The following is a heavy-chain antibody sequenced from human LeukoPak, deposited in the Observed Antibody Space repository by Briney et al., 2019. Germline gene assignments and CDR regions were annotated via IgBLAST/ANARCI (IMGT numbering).Heavy chain of an antibody. Sequence: GGSLRLSCAASGFTFSTYAMSWVRQAPGKGLEWVSAITGSADRTHYADSVKGRFTISRDNSKNIVYLQMNSLRAKDTAVYYCAKGQYGDYGPGAFDIWGQGTMVTVSS. D-gene: IGHD4-17*01. V-gene: IGHV3-23*01. CDR2: ITGSADRT. J-gene: IGHJ3*02. CDR3: AKGQYGDYGPGAFDI. CDR1: GFTFSTYA.